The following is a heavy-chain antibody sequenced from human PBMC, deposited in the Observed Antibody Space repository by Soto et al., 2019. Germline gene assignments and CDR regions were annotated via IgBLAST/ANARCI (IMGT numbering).Heavy chain of an antibody. CDR2: INAGNGNT. V-gene: IGHV1-3*01. CDR3: ARVRGSTMFDP. J-gene: IGHJ5*02. CDR1: GYTFTSYA. D-gene: IGHD3-10*01. Sequence: QVQLVQSGAEVKKPGASVKVSCKASGYTFTSYAMHWVRQAPGQRLEWMGWINAGNGNTKYSQKFQGRVTITRDTSASTAYMELSSLRSEDTAVDYCARVRGSTMFDPWGQGTLVTVSS.